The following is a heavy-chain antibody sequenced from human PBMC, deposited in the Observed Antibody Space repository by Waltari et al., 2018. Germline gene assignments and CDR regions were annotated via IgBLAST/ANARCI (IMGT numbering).Heavy chain of an antibody. CDR2: INPNSGGT. D-gene: IGHD3-3*01. V-gene: IGHV1-2*02. J-gene: IGHJ4*02. CDR3: ARANDFWSGYFGY. CDR1: GYTFTGYY. Sequence: QVQLVQSGAEVKKPGASVKVSCKASGYTFTGYYMHWVRQAPGQGLEWMGWINPNSGGTNYAQKLQGRVTMTRDTSISTAYMELSRLRSDDTAVYYCARANDFWSGYFGYWGQGTLVTVSS.